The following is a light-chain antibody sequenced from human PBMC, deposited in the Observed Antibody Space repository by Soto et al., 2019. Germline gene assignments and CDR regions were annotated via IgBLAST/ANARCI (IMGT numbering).Light chain of an antibody. V-gene: IGKV3-20*01. CDR3: HQYGSAPWT. Sequence: IVLTQSPGTLSLSPGERGAVSCRASQSVSSNYVAWYQQKPGQAPRLLISGASNRATGTPDRFRGSGSGTDFTLTITRLEPEDFAVYYCHQYGSAPWTFGQGTKVDIK. J-gene: IGKJ1*01. CDR1: QSVSSNY. CDR2: GAS.